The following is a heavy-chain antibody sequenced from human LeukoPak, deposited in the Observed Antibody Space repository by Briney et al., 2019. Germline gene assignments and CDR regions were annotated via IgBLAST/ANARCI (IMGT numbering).Heavy chain of an antibody. V-gene: IGHV4-39*07. Sequence: SETLSLTCTVSGGSISSSSYYWGWIRQPPGKGLEWIGSIYYGGSTYYNPSLKSRVTISVDTSKNQFSLKLSSVTAADTAVYYCARTRRGPHYGPMDYWGQGTLVTVSS. J-gene: IGHJ4*02. CDR2: IYYGGST. D-gene: IGHD4-17*01. CDR1: GGSISSSSYY. CDR3: ARTRRGPHYGPMDY.